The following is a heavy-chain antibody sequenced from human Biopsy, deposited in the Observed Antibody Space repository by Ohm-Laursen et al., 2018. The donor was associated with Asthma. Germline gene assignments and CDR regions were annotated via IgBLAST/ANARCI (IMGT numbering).Heavy chain of an antibody. J-gene: IGHJ4*02. V-gene: IGHV1-69*01. Sequence: SSVKVSCKSLGGTFNTYAIGWVRQAPGQGLEWMGGINSVFGTTTYPQKFQERVTITADDSTSTVYMELSSLRSEDTAVYYCARKAGSCISRTCYSLDFWGQGTLVTVSS. D-gene: IGHD2-2*01. CDR1: GGTFNTYA. CDR2: INSVFGTT. CDR3: ARKAGSCISRTCYSLDF.